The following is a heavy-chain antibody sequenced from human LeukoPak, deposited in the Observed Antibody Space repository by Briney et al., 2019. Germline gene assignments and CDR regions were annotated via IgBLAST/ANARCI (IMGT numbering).Heavy chain of an antibody. CDR2: LTGSGNDA. J-gene: IGHJ4*02. V-gene: IGHV3-23*01. CDR1: GFTFSNYA. CDR3: AKGPYQLPLDY. D-gene: IGHD2-2*01. Sequence: GGSLRLSCAASGFTFSNYAMTWGRQAPGKGLEGVSTLTGSGNDAYYADSVKGRFTISRDNSKNMLYLQMDSLRAEDTAVYYCAKGPYQLPLDYWGQGTLVTVSS.